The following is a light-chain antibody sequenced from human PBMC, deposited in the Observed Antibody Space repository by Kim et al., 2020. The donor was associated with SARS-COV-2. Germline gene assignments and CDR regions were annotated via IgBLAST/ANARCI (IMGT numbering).Light chain of an antibody. V-gene: IGKV3-20*01. Sequence: EIVLTQSPGTLSLSPGERATLSCRASQTLTNSYLAWYQQKPGQAPRLLIYGTSTRATGIADRFSGSGSGTDFTLTISRLESEDSAVYYCQQYGRSPSYTFGQGTKLEI. J-gene: IGKJ2*01. CDR1: QTLTNSY. CDR2: GTS. CDR3: QQYGRSPSYT.